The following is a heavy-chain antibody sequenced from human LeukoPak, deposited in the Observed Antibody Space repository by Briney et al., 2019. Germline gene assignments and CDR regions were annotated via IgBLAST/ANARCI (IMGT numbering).Heavy chain of an antibody. CDR2: ISSSSDNI. CDR1: GFTFSSYS. Sequence: GGSLRLSRAAAGFTFSSYSMNWVRQAPGKGLEWVSYISSSSDNIYYTDSVKGRFTSSRDNAKNSLYLQMNSLRDEDTAVYYCARDFPSDVWGQGTTVTVSS. CDR3: ARDFPSDV. V-gene: IGHV3-48*02. J-gene: IGHJ6*02.